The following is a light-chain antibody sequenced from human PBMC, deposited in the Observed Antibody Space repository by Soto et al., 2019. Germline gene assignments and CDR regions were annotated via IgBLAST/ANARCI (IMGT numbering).Light chain of an antibody. Sequence: EIVLTQSPGTLSLSPGQRATLSCRASQRIDKNYLAWYQQKPGQAPRLLIFGASSRATGIPDRFSGRGSGTDFTLTISRLEPEDFAVYFCQQYGTSPRTFGQGTKVDSK. CDR1: QRIDKNY. V-gene: IGKV3-20*01. CDR3: QQYGTSPRT. J-gene: IGKJ1*01. CDR2: GAS.